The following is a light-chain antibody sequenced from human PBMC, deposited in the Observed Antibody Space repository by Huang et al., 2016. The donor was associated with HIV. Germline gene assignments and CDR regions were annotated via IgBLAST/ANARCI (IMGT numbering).Light chain of an antibody. Sequence: DIQMTQSPSSLAASVGDTVTITCRASHRIGSYLNWDQQTPGKAQKLLIYAAPSLQSGVPSRFSGSGSVTDFSLTIRILQPEDFATFYCQQSYSTPWTFGQGTKVEI. CDR1: HRIGSY. CDR2: AAP. CDR3: QQSYSTPWT. V-gene: IGKV1-39*01. J-gene: IGKJ1*01.